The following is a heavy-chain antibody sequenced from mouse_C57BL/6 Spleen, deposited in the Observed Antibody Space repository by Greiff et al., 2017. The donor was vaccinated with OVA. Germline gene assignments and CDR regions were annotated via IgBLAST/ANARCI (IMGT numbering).Heavy chain of an antibody. CDR3: ARGYYGSSYYFDY. V-gene: IGHV1-53*01. CDR2: INPSNGGT. D-gene: IGHD1-1*01. J-gene: IGHJ2*02. Sequence: VQLQQPGTELVKPGASVKLSCKASGYTFTSYWMHWVKQRPGQGLEWLGNINPSNGGTKYNEKFKSKATLTVDKSYSTASMQLSSLTSEDSAVYYCARGYYGSSYYFDYWGQGTSLTVSS. CDR1: GYTFTSYW.